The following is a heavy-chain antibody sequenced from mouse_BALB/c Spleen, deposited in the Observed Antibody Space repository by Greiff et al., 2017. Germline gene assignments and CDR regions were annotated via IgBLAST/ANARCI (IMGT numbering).Heavy chain of an antibody. D-gene: IGHD2-10*02. CDR1: GFSLTSYG. Sequence: QVQLKESGPGLVAPSQSLSITCTVSGFSLTSYGVHWVRQPPGKGLEWLGVIWAGGSTNYNSALMSRLSISKDNSKSQVFLKMNSLQTDDTAMYYCAYGNYEGYAMDYWGQGTSVTVSS. V-gene: IGHV2-9*02. J-gene: IGHJ4*01. CDR3: AYGNYEGYAMDY. CDR2: IWAGGST.